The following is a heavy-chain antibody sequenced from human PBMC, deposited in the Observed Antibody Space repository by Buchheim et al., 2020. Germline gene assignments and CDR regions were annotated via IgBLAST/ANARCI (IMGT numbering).Heavy chain of an antibody. J-gene: IGHJ4*02. D-gene: IGHD1/OR15-1a*01. CDR1: GGSISSSSYY. Sequence: QLQLQESGPGLVKPSETLSLTCTVSGGSISSSSYYWGWIRQPPGKGLEWIGSIYYSGSTYYNPSLKSRVTISVDTSKNQVSLKLSSVTAADTAVYYCARQEGGITGTKYYFDYWGQGTL. V-gene: IGHV4-39*01. CDR2: IYYSGST. CDR3: ARQEGGITGTKYYFDY.